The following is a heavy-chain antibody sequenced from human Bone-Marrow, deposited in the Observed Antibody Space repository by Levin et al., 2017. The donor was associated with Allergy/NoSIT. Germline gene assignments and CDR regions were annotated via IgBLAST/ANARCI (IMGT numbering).Heavy chain of an antibody. J-gene: IGHJ3*02. D-gene: IGHD6-19*01. CDR3: ARTFRGPLAVAGPGGAFDI. V-gene: IGHV4-4*02. CDR1: GGSISSSNW. CDR2: IYHSGST. Sequence: SETLSLTCAVSGGSISSSNWWSWVRQPPGKGLEWIGEIYHSGSTNYNPSLKSRVTISVDKSKNQFSLKLSSVTAADTAVYYCARTFRGPLAVAGPGGAFDIWGQGTMVTVSS.